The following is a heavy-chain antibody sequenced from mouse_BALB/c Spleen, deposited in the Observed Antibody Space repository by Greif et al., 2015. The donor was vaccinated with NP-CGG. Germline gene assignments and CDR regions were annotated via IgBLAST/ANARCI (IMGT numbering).Heavy chain of an antibody. D-gene: IGHD2-1*01. CDR1: GFTFSSFG. CDR2: ISSGSSTI. Sequence: EVHLVESGGGLVQPGGSRKLSCAASGFTFSSFGMHWVRQAPEKGLEWVAYISSGSSTIYYADTVKGRFTISRDNPKNTLFLQMTSLRSEDTAMYYCASAHVNYYYAMDYWGQGTSVTVSS. V-gene: IGHV5-17*02. CDR3: ASAHVNYYYAMDY. J-gene: IGHJ4*01.